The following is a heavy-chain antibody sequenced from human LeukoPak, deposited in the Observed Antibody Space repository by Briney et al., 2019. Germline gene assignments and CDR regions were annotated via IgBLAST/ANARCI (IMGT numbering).Heavy chain of an antibody. CDR2: ISSSSSYI. D-gene: IGHD2-2*01. CDR1: GFTFSSYS. J-gene: IGHJ4*02. Sequence: GGSLRLSCAASGFTFSSYSMNWVRQAPGKGPEWVSSISSSSSYIYYADSVKGRFTISRDNAKNSLYLQMNSLRAEDTAVYYCASKGYCSSTSCPREFDYWGQGTLVTVSS. CDR3: ASKGYCSSTSCPREFDY. V-gene: IGHV3-21*01.